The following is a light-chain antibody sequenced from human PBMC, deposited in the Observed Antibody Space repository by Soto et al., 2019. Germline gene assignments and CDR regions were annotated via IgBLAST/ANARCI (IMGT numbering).Light chain of an antibody. CDR1: SSDVGAYNY. J-gene: IGLJ2*01. CDR2: EVT. CDR3: SSFADGNNVI. Sequence: QSALTQPPSASGSPGQSVTISCIGTSSDVGAYNYVSWYQQHPGEAPKLMIYEVTKRPSGTPGRFSGSKSGNTASLTVSGLQAEDEADYYCSSFADGNNVIFGGGTKLTV. V-gene: IGLV2-8*01.